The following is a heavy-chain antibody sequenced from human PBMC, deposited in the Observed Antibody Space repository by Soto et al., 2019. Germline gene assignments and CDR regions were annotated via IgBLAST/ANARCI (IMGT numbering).Heavy chain of an antibody. CDR2: IYHSGST. D-gene: IGHD6-19*01. J-gene: IGHJ4*02. CDR1: GGSISSSNW. Sequence: QVQLQESGPGLVKPSGTLSLTCAVSGGSISSSNWWTWVRQPPGKGLEWIGGIYHSGSTNYNPSLKSRVTISVDKSKNQFSLKLSSVTAADTAVYYCARIRAVAGTDYFDYWGQGTLVTVSS. CDR3: ARIRAVAGTDYFDY. V-gene: IGHV4-4*02.